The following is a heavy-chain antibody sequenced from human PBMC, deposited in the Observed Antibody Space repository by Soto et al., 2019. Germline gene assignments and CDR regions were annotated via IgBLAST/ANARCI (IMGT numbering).Heavy chain of an antibody. Sequence: EVQLVESGGGLIQPGMSLRLSCAASGFSFDDYAMHWVRQVPGKGLEWITGISWNSGTIGYADSVKGRFTISRDNAKNSLYPQMNSLRAEDTAFYYCARDVWSRASGPPDSWGQGTLVTVSS. CDR3: ARDVWSRASGPPDS. D-gene: IGHD3-10*01. CDR2: ISWNSGTI. J-gene: IGHJ5*02. CDR1: GFSFDDYA. V-gene: IGHV3-9*01.